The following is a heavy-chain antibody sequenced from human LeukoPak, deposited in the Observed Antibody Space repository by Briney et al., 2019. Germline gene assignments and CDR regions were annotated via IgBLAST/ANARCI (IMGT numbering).Heavy chain of an antibody. J-gene: IGHJ6*04. CDR1: GGSFSGYH. V-gene: IGHV4-34*01. Sequence: SETLSLTCAVYGGSFSGYHWSWIRQPPGKGLEWIGESNHSGSTNYNPSLKSRVTISVDTSKNQFSLKLSSVTAAGTAVYYCARAPARSYHYYYYGMDVWGKGTTVTVSS. CDR2: SNHSGST. CDR3: ARAPARSYHYYYYGMDV.